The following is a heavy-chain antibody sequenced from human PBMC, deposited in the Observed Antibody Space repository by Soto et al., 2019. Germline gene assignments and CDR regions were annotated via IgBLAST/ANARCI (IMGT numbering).Heavy chain of an antibody. CDR1: GGSISSGGYS. J-gene: IGHJ5*02. V-gene: IGHV4-30-2*01. CDR2: IYHSGST. D-gene: IGHD3-22*01. CDR3: ARVKIYDSSGPNWFDP. Sequence: SETLSLTCAVSGGSISSGGYSWSWIRQPPGKGLEWIGYIYHSGSTYYNPSLKSRVTISVDRSKNQFSLKLSSVTAADTAVYYCARVKIYDSSGPNWFDPWGQGTLVTVSS.